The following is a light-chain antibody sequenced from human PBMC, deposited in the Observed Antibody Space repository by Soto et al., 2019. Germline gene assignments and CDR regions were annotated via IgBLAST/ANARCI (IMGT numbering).Light chain of an antibody. V-gene: IGLV2-8*01. CDR2: QVN. CDR3: TSYSGVNQVL. CDR1: SSDVDNYNY. Sequence: QSALTQPPSASGSPGQSVTISCTGTSSDVDNYNYVSWYQQHPGKAPRLMIYQVNKRPSGVPDRFSGSKSGNTASLTVSGLQAEDEADYYCTSYSGVNQVLYGGGTKLTVL. J-gene: IGLJ3*02.